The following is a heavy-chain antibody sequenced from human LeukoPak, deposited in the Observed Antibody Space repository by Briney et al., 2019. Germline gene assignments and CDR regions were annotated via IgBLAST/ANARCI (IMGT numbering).Heavy chain of an antibody. CDR1: GFTFSDYF. D-gene: IGHD2-21*02. J-gene: IGHJ1*01. Sequence: GGSLRLSCAASGFTFSDYFMNWVRQAPGKGLEYVSSISGSSRHIYYADSVKGRFTISRDNTKSSLYLQMNSLRVEDMAVFYCARGYCGGDCYGDWGQGTLVTVSS. V-gene: IGHV3-21*01. CDR3: ARGYCGGDCYGD. CDR2: ISGSSRHI.